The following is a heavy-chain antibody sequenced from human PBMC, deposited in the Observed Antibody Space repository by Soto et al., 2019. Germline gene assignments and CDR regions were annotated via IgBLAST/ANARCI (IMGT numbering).Heavy chain of an antibody. V-gene: IGHV3-23*01. CDR3: AKDESAGYYYFDY. Sequence: PGGSLRLSCAAPGFTFSNYAMSWVRQAPGKGLEWVSVISNNGGSTYYADSVKGRFTISRDNSKNTLYLQMNSLRAEDTAVYYCAKDESAGYYYFDYWGQGTLVTVSS. D-gene: IGHD3-9*01. CDR2: ISNNGGST. CDR1: GFTFSNYA. J-gene: IGHJ4*02.